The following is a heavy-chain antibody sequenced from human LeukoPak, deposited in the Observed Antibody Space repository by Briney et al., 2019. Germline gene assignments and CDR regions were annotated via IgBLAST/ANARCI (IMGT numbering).Heavy chain of an antibody. Sequence: PGGSLKLSCAASGFTFSGHAIHWVRQAPGKGLEWVAVISHDASIKYYADFVKGRFTISRENPKNTLYLQMDTLRAEDTAVYYCAREAAVTTFYWYFDLWGRGTLVTVSS. J-gene: IGHJ2*01. V-gene: IGHV3-30*04. D-gene: IGHD4-17*01. CDR3: AREAAVTTFYWYFDL. CDR1: GFTFSGHA. CDR2: ISHDASIK.